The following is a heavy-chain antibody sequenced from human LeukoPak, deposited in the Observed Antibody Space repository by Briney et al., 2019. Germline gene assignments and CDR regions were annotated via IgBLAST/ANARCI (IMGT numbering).Heavy chain of an antibody. CDR2: IYTSGST. CDR1: GGSISSYY. CDR3: AILPQWEPQVAV. D-gene: IGHD1-26*01. J-gene: IGHJ4*02. Sequence: SETLSLTCTVSGGSISSYYWSWIRQPAGKGLEWIGRIYTSGSTNYNPSLKSRVTMSVDTSKNQFSLKLSSVTAADTAVYCAILPQWEPQVAVCGQGTLVTVSS. V-gene: IGHV4-4*07.